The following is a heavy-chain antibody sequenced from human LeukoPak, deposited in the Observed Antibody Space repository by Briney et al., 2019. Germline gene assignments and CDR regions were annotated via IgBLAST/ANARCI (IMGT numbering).Heavy chain of an antibody. J-gene: IGHJ4*02. D-gene: IGHD6-19*01. Sequence: GGSLRLSCAASGFTFSSYGTSWVRQAPGKGLEWVSAISAGGDTYYADSVKGRFTISRDNSKNTLYLQMNSLRAEDTAVYYCAKARVPGGQWLASYWGQGTLVTVSS. CDR2: ISAGGDT. CDR3: AKARVPGGQWLASY. CDR1: GFTFSSYG. V-gene: IGHV3-23*01.